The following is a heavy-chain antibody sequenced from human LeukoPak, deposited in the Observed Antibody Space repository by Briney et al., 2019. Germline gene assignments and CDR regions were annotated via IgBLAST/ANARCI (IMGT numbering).Heavy chain of an antibody. CDR1: DGSIRSYY. Sequence: SETLSLTCTVSDGSIRSYYWSWIRQPPGKGLEWIGYIYYSGYTNYNPSLKSRVTISVDTSKNQFSLKLSSVTAADTAVYYCASSKTNGDSSGWYAWFDPWGQGTLVTVSS. V-gene: IGHV4-59*01. CDR2: IYYSGYT. J-gene: IGHJ5*02. D-gene: IGHD6-19*01. CDR3: ASSKTNGDSSGWYAWFDP.